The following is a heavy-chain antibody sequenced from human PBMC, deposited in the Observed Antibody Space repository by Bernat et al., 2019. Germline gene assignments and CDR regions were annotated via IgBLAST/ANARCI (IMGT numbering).Heavy chain of an antibody. J-gene: IGHJ4*02. CDR2: IYWDDDK. CDR1: GFSLSTSGVG. V-gene: IGHV2-5*02. D-gene: IGHD4-17*01. Sequence: QITLKESGPTLVKPTQTLTLTCTFSGFSLSTSGVGVGWIRQPPGKALEWLALIYWDDDKRYSPSLKSRLTITKDTSKNKVVLKMTNMDPVDTATYYCAHKGPQPGRYGDYFDYWGQGTLITDSP. CDR3: AHKGPQPGRYGDYFDY.